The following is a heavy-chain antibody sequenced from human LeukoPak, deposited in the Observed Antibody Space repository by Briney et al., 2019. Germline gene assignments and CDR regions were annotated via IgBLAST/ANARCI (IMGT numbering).Heavy chain of an antibody. D-gene: IGHD1-26*01. CDR1: GGSISSGSYY. J-gene: IGHJ4*02. CDR2: IYTSGST. Sequence: SETLSLTCTVSGGSISSGSYYWSWIRQPAGKGLEWIGRIYTSGSTNYNPSLKSRVTISVDTSKNQISLRLNSVTAADTAMYYCAKSGGYGLIDYWGQGTLVTVSS. V-gene: IGHV4-61*02. CDR3: AKSGGYGLIDY.